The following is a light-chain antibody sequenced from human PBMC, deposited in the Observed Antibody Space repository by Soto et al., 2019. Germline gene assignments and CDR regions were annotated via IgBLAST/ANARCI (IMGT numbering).Light chain of an antibody. CDR2: AAS. CDR3: QQSYSTPPGWT. Sequence: DIQMTQSPSSLSASVGDRVTITCRASQSISSYLNWYQQKPGKAPKLLIYAASSLQSGVPSRFSGSGSGTDFTLTISSLQPEDFATYYFQQSYSTPPGWTFGQGTKVEIK. J-gene: IGKJ1*01. CDR1: QSISSY. V-gene: IGKV1-39*01.